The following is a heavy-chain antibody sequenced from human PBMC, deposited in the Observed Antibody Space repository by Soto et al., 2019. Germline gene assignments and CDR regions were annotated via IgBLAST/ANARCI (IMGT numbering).Heavy chain of an antibody. Sequence: GGSLRLSCAASGFTFSSYAMSWVRQAPGKGLEWVPAISGSGGSTYYADSVKGRFTISRDNSKNTLYLQMNSLRAEDTAVYYCAKDNVLRFLEWLPNFDYWGQGTLVTVSS. J-gene: IGHJ4*02. CDR3: AKDNVLRFLEWLPNFDY. CDR2: ISGSGGST. V-gene: IGHV3-23*01. CDR1: GFTFSSYA. D-gene: IGHD3-3*01.